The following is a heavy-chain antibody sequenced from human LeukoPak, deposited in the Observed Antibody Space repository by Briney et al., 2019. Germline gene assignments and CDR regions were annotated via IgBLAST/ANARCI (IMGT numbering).Heavy chain of an antibody. J-gene: IGHJ4*02. CDR3: ATDDNSGSDY. D-gene: IGHD3-22*01. Sequence: GGSLRLSCAASGFTFSSYWMCWVRQAPGKGLEWVANIKRDGSGKYYVDSVKGRFTISRDNAKNSLYLQMNSLRAEDTAVYYCATDDNSGSDYWGQGTLVTVSS. CDR2: IKRDGSGK. CDR1: GFTFSSYW. V-gene: IGHV3-7*01.